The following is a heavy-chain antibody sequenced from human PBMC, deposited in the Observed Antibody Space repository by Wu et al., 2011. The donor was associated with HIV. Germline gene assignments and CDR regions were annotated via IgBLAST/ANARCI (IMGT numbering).Heavy chain of an antibody. CDR2: ISGYNGNT. CDR1: GRTFSSDS. CDR3: ARQDFGLGY. J-gene: IGHJ4*02. D-gene: IGHD3/OR15-3a*01. V-gene: IGHV1-18*01. Sequence: QVQLVQSGAEVKKPGSSVKVSCRASGRTFSSDSFSWLRQAPGQGLEWMGWISGYNGNTNYAQKLQDRFTMTTDTSTSTAYMELRSLRSADTAVYYCARQDFGLGYWGQGTLVTV.